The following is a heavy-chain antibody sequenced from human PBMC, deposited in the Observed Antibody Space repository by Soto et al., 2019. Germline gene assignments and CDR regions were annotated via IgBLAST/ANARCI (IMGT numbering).Heavy chain of an antibody. CDR3: ARTDCRGGSCYFAY. D-gene: IGHD2-15*01. J-gene: IGHJ4*02. V-gene: IGHV4-30-2*01. Sequence: PSETLSLTYTVSGGSFSGGGYYWNWIRQPPGKGLEWIGYIYHSGSTYYNPSLKSRVTISVDRSKNQFSLKLNSVTAADTAVYYCARTDCRGGSCYFAYWRQGTLVTVSS. CDR2: IYHSGST. CDR1: GGSFSGGGYY.